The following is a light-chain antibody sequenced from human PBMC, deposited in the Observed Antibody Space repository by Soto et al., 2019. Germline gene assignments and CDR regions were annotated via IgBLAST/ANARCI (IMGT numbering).Light chain of an antibody. CDR1: QSVSNN. J-gene: IGKJ1*01. CDR3: QQYGRSGT. CDR2: GTS. V-gene: IGKV3-15*01. Sequence: EIVVTQSPATLSVSPGERATLSCRASQSVSNNLAWYQQKPGQAPRLLIYGTSTRATGIPARFSGSGSGTEFTLTITSLQSEDFAVYYCQQYGRSGTFGQGTKVDIK.